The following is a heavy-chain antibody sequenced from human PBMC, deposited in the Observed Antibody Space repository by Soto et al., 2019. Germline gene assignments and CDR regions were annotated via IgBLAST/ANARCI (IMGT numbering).Heavy chain of an antibody. CDR3: AREGPYGSGSGLYWEFNYYYYYYMDV. CDR2: IYYSGST. D-gene: IGHD3-10*01. CDR1: GGSMSSYY. J-gene: IGHJ6*03. V-gene: IGHV4-59*01. Sequence: SGGSMSSYYWSWIRQPPGKGLEWIGYIYYSGSTNYNPSLKSRVTISVDTSKNQFSLKLSSVTAADTAVYYCAREGPYGSGSGLYWEFNYYYYYYMDVWGKGTTVTVSS.